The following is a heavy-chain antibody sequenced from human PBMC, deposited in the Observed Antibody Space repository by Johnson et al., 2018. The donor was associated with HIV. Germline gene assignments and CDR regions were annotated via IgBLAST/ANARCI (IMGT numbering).Heavy chain of an antibody. Sequence: VQLVESGGSVVRRGGSLRLSCTASRFTFDDFGLSWVRQVPGKGLEWGSGLNWNGDNTGYADSLKVRFSLPRAHAKNSLYLQMNSLEAEDTALYYCARFLGYYDSNGYYFGDGFDVWGLGTMVTVSS. CDR1: RFTFDDFG. D-gene: IGHD3-22*01. J-gene: IGHJ3*01. V-gene: IGHV3-20*04. CDR2: LNWNGDNT. CDR3: ARFLGYYDSNGYYFGDGFDV.